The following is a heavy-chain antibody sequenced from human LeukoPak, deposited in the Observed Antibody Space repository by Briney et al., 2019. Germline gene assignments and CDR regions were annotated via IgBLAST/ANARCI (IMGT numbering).Heavy chain of an antibody. Sequence: ASVNVSCTAAGYTFTGYYMHWVRQAPGQGLEWMGWINPNSGGTNYAQKFQGRVTMTRDKSISTAYMELSRLTSDDTAVYYCARDPPIGGADVFDIWGQGTMVTVSS. CDR1: GYTFTGYY. V-gene: IGHV1-2*02. CDR2: INPNSGGT. D-gene: IGHD3-10*01. J-gene: IGHJ3*02. CDR3: ARDPPIGGADVFDI.